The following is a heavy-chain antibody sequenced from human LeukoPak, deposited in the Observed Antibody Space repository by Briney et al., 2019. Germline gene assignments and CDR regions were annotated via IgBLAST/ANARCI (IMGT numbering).Heavy chain of an antibody. Sequence: SETLSLTCAVYGGSFSGYYWSWIRQPPGKGLEWIGEINHSGSTNYNPSLKSRVTISVDTSKNQFSLKLSSVTAADTAVYYCARRMEYYYAARGFDYWGPGTLVTVSS. V-gene: IGHV4-34*01. J-gene: IGHJ4*02. CDR3: ARRMEYYYAARGFDY. CDR1: GGSFSGYY. D-gene: IGHD3-10*01. CDR2: INHSGST.